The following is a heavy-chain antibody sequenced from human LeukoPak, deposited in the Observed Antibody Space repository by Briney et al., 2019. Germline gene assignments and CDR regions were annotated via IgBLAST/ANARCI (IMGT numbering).Heavy chain of an antibody. CDR2: IYYSGST. Sequence: SETLSLTCAVYGGSFSVYCWSWIRQPPGKGLEWIGYIYYSGSTNYNPSLKSRVTISVGTSKNQFSLKLSPVTAADTAVYYCARRYGSGSFDYWGQGTLVTVSS. D-gene: IGHD3-10*01. J-gene: IGHJ4*02. CDR1: GGSFSVYC. V-gene: IGHV4-59*08. CDR3: ARRYGSGSFDY.